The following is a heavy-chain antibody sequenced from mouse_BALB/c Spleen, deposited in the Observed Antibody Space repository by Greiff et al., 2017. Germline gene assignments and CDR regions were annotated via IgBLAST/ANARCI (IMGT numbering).Heavy chain of an antibody. D-gene: IGHD1-1*01. CDR2: IWAGGST. Sequence: VQGVESGPGLVAPSQSLSITCTVSGFSLTSYGVHWVRQPPGKGLEWLGVIWAGGSTNYNSALMSRLSISKDNSKSQVFLKMNSLQTDDTAMYYCARLLRLDYWGQGTSVTVSS. J-gene: IGHJ4*01. CDR1: GFSLTSYG. V-gene: IGHV2-9*02. CDR3: ARLLRLDY.